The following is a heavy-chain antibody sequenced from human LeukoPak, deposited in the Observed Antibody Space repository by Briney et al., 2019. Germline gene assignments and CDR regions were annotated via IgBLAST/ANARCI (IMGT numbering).Heavy chain of an antibody. D-gene: IGHD3-3*01. CDR2: IYYSGST. CDR1: GGSISSSSYY. V-gene: IGHV4-39*01. CDR3: ARQSSYYDFWSGYYQTNWFDP. Sequence: SETLTLTCTVSGGSISSSSYYWGWIRQRPGKGLEWIGSIYYSGSTYYNPSLKSRVTISVDTSKNQFSLKLSSVTAADTAVYYCARQSSYYDFWSGYYQTNWFDPWGQGTLVTVSS. J-gene: IGHJ5*02.